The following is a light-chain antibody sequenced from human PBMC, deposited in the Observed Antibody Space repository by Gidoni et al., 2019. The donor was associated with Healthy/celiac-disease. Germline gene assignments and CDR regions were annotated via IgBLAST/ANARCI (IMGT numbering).Light chain of an antibody. V-gene: IGKV1-39*01. CDR1: QSISSY. J-gene: IGKJ5*01. CDR3: QQSYSTPPIT. Sequence: DIQMTQSPSSLSASVGDRVTITCRASQSISSYLNWYQQKPGKAPQLLIYAASSLQSGVPSRFSGSGSGTDFTLTISSLQPEDFATYYCQQSYSTPPITFGHXTRLEIK. CDR2: AAS.